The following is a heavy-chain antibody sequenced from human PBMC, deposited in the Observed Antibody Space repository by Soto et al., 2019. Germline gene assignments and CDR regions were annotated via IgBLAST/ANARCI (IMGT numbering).Heavy chain of an antibody. Sequence: EVQLVESGGVVVQPGGSLRLSCAASGFTFDDYTMHWVRQARGKGLEWVSLVSWDGGSTYYADSVKGRFTISRDNSKNSLYLPMNILRTEDTALYYCAKDILAARLLRGDGYYYCMDVWGQGTTVTVSS. D-gene: IGHD6-6*01. CDR2: VSWDGGST. CDR1: GFTFDDYT. V-gene: IGHV3-43*01. J-gene: IGHJ6*02. CDR3: AKDILAARLLRGDGYYYCMDV.